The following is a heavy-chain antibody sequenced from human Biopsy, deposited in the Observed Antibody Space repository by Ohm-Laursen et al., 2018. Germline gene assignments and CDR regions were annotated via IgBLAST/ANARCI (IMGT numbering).Heavy chain of an antibody. Sequence: PSETLSLTCAVYGGSFNGYFWSWLRQPPGKGLEWIGDITQSGSTNSSPSDKSRVTISVDTAKKQFSLSLKSVTPADTAVYYCARVPLPGIGAAYQGRFLYGMGVWGQGTTVSV. CDR1: GGSFNGYF. CDR3: ARVPLPGIGAAYQGRFLYGMGV. D-gene: IGHD6-13*01. CDR2: ITQSGST. J-gene: IGHJ6*02. V-gene: IGHV4-34*01.